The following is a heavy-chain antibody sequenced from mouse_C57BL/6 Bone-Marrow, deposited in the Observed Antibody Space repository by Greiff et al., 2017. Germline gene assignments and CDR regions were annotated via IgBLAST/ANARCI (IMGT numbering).Heavy chain of an antibody. V-gene: IGHV1-55*01. Sequence: QVQLQQPGAELVKPGASVKMSCKASGYTFTSYWITWVKQRPGQGLEWIGDIYPGSGSTNYNEKFKSKATLTVDTSSSTAYMQLSSLTSEDSAVYYCARRLLRGPWFAYWGQGTLVTVSA. CDR2: IYPGSGST. J-gene: IGHJ3*01. CDR3: ARRLLRGPWFAY. D-gene: IGHD1-1*01. CDR1: GYTFTSYW.